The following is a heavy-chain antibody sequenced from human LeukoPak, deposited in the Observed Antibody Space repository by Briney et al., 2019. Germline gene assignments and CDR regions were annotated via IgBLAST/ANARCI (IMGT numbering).Heavy chain of an antibody. CDR2: INPNSGGT. D-gene: IGHD6-6*01. J-gene: IGHJ6*03. Sequence: ASVKVSCKASGYTFTGYYMHWVRQAPGQGLEWMGWINPNSGGTNYAQKFQGRVTMTRDTSISTAYMELSRLRSDDTAVYYCARDMTLAARTYYYYYMDVWGKGTTVTVSS. CDR3: ARDMTLAARTYYYYYMDV. CDR1: GYTFTGYY. V-gene: IGHV1-2*02.